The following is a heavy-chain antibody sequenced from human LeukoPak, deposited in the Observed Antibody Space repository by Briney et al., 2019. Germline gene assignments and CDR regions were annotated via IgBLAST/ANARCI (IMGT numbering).Heavy chain of an antibody. J-gene: IGHJ4*02. CDR3: AREDALVAMGSFDY. CDR2: ISAYNGNT. D-gene: IGHD5-12*01. CDR1: GYTFIRYG. Sequence: ASVKXSCKASGYTFIRYGISWVRQAPXQGLEWMGWISAYNGNTNYAQKLQGRVTMTTDTSTSTAYMEVRSLRSDDTAVYYCAREDALVAMGSFDYWGQGTLVTVSS. V-gene: IGHV1-18*01.